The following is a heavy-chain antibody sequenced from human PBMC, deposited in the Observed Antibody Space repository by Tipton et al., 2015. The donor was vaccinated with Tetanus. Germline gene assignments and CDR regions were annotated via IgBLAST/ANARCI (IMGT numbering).Heavy chain of an antibody. V-gene: IGHV3-30*18. CDR1: GFTFSSYG. CDR3: AKDADCSSTSCSLDS. CDR2: ISYDGSNK. J-gene: IGHJ4*02. D-gene: IGHD2-2*01. Sequence: PLRLSCAASGFTFSSYGMHWVRQAPGKGLEWVAVISYDGSNKYYADSVKGRFTISRDNSKNTLYLQMNSLRAEDTAVYYCAKDADCSSTSCSLDSWGQGTLVTVSS.